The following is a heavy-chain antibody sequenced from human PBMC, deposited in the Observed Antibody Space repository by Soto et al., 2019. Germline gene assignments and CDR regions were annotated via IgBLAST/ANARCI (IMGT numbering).Heavy chain of an antibody. CDR1: GFTFSSYA. V-gene: IGHV3-23*01. J-gene: IGHJ4*02. Sequence: EVQLLESGGGLVQPGGSLRLSCAASGFTFSSYAMSWVRQAPGKGLEWVSAISGSGGSTYYADSVKGRFTISRDNSKNTLYLQMNSLRAEDTAVYYCAAELPPSSWSYGYGYFDYWGQGTLVTVSS. CDR2: ISGSGGST. CDR3: AAELPPSSWSYGYGYFDY. D-gene: IGHD5-18*01.